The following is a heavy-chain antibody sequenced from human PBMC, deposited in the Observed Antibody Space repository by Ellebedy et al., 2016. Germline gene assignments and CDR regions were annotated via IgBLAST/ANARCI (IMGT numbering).Heavy chain of an antibody. CDR1: GFTFRNFF. J-gene: IGHJ4*02. D-gene: IGHD5-12*01. CDR2: ISAGGDIT. V-gene: IGHV3-23*01. Sequence: GESLKISXVASGFTFRNFFMSWVRQAPGGGLEWVSTISAGGDITFSADSVKGRFTISRDNSKNTLYLQMNSLRAEDTAVYYCARADLVATYFDYWGQGTLVTVSS. CDR3: ARADLVATYFDY.